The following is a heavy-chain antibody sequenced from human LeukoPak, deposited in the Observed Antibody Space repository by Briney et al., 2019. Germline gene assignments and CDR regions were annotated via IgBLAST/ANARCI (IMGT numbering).Heavy chain of an antibody. Sequence: PSETLSLTCTVSGGSISSYYCSWIRQPPGKGLEWIGYIYYSGSTNYNPSLKSRVTISVDTSKNQFSLKLSSVTAADTAVYYCARGSRGYSYGYDYWGQGNLVTVSS. CDR3: ARGSRGYSYGYDY. J-gene: IGHJ4*02. V-gene: IGHV4-59*01. CDR2: IYYSGST. D-gene: IGHD5-18*01. CDR1: GGSISSYY.